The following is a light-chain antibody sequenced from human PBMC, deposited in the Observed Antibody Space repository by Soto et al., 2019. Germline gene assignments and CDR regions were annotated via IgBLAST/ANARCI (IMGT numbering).Light chain of an antibody. CDR3: QQYNNWPLT. CDR1: QSVGSD. J-gene: IGKJ5*01. Sequence: EVVMTQSPATLSVSPGERATLSCRASQSVGSDLAWYQQKPGQAPTLLIYGASTRATGIPARFSGSGSGTEFTLTISSLQSEDFAVYYCQQYNNWPLTFGQGTRLEIK. V-gene: IGKV3-15*01. CDR2: GAS.